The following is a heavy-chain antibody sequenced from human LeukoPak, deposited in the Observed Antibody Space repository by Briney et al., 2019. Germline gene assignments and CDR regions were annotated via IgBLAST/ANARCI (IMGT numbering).Heavy chain of an antibody. Sequence: SETLSLTCTVSGGSMRSNYWGWIRQPPGKGLEFIGHIYYTGSTNYNPSLRSRVTISVDTSKNQFSLKLSSVTAADTAVYYCARDVYDSSGYYYVDYWGQGTLVTVSS. CDR2: IYYTGST. D-gene: IGHD3-22*01. CDR1: GGSMRSNY. J-gene: IGHJ4*02. CDR3: ARDVYDSSGYYYVDY. V-gene: IGHV4-59*12.